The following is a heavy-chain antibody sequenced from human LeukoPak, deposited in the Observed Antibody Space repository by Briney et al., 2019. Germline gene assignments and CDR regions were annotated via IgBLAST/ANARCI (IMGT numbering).Heavy chain of an antibody. CDR3: ARTTVIAYYFDY. D-gene: IGHD4-17*01. V-gene: IGHV4-34*01. CDR1: GGSFSGYY. CDR2: INHSGST. Sequence: SETLSLTCAVYGGSFSGYYWSWIRQPPGKGLEWIGEINHSGSTNYNPSLKSRVTISVDTSENQFSLKLSSVTAADTAVYYCARTTVIAYYFDYWGQGTLVTVSS. J-gene: IGHJ4*02.